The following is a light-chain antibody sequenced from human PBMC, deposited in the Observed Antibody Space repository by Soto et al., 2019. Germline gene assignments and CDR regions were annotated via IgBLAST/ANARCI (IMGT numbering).Light chain of an antibody. CDR1: QSITVY. CDR2: AAS. CDR3: QQRYNAPPIT. J-gene: IGKJ4*01. Sequence: DIQMTQSPSSLSASVGDSVTITCRASQSITVYLNWYQQKAGQAPKLLIYAASSLQSGVPSRFRGGGSRTEFNLIISSLQPDDFATYYCQQRYNAPPITFGGGTRL. V-gene: IGKV1-39*01.